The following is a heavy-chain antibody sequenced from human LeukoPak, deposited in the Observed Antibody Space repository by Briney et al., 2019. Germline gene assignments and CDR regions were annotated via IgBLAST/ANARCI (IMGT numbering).Heavy chain of an antibody. Sequence: SETLSLTCTVSGGSLSSYYWSWMRQPPGKGLEWMGYIYYSGSTNYNPSLKSRVTISVDTSKTQFSLKLSSVTAADTAVYYCARQGVLDYGVPYWYFDLWGRGTLVTVSS. CDR3: ARQGVLDYGVPYWYFDL. CDR1: GGSLSSYY. D-gene: IGHD4-17*01. CDR2: IYYSGST. V-gene: IGHV4-59*08. J-gene: IGHJ2*01.